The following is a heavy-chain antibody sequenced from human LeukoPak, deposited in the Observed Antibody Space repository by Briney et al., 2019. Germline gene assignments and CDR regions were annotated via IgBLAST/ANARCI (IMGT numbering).Heavy chain of an antibody. CDR2: IRDDATNK. CDR3: ARDRNTDFWSGYYTNYFDY. J-gene: IGHJ4*02. V-gene: IGHV3-30*02. CDR1: GFTFSSYG. D-gene: IGHD3-3*01. Sequence: RGSLRLSCAASGFTFSSYGIHWVRRAPGKGLEWVAFIRDDATNKYYADSVKGRFTISRDNAKNSLYLQMNSLRAEDTAVYYCARDRNTDFWSGYYTNYFDYWGQGTLVTVSS.